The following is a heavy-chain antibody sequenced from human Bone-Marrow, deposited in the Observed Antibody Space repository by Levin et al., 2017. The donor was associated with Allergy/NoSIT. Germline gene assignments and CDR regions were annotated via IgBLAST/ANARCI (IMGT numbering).Heavy chain of an antibody. CDR3: VSFFEEN. CDR2: INSDGSYR. J-gene: IGHJ4*02. CDR1: GFTFSNYW. V-gene: IGHV3-74*01. D-gene: IGHD5-24*01. Sequence: LSGGSLRLSCAASGFTFSNYWMHWVRQAPGKGLVWVSHINSDGSYRSYADSVKGRFTISRDNAKNTLYLQMNSVRVEDTAVYYCVSFFEENWGQGTLVTVSS.